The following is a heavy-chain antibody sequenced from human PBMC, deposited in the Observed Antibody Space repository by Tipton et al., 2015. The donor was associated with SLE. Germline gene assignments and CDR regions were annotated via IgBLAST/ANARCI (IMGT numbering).Heavy chain of an antibody. CDR3: ARGDRWLRSGSLGY. J-gene: IGHJ4*02. V-gene: IGHV4-59*11. CDR1: GGSISSHY. Sequence: TLSLTCTVSGGSISSHYWSWIRQPPGKGLEWIGYIYYSGSTNYNPSLKSRVTISVDTSKNQFSLKLSSVTAADTAVYYCARGDRWLRSGSLGYWGQGTLVTVSS. D-gene: IGHD5-12*01. CDR2: IYYSGST.